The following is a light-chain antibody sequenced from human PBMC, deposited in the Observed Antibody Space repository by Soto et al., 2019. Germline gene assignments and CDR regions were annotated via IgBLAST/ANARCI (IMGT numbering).Light chain of an antibody. Sequence: QSVLTQPPSVSGVPGQRVTIPCTGSSSNIGSFYDVHWYQQLPGTVPKLLIYGDNNRPSGVPDRFSGSKSGTSASLAITGLQPEDEADYYCQSYDNSLSHVVFGGGTKVTVL. CDR3: QSYDNSLSHVV. CDR2: GDN. V-gene: IGLV1-40*01. J-gene: IGLJ2*01. CDR1: SSNIGSFYD.